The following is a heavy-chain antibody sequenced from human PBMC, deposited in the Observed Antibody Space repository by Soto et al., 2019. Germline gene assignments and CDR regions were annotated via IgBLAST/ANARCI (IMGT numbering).Heavy chain of an antibody. CDR1: GGSISSGGYY. J-gene: IGHJ4*02. V-gene: IGHV4-31*03. Sequence: SVTLSLTCTVSGGSISSGGYYWSWIRQHPGKGLEWIGYIYYSGSTYYNPSLKSRVTISVDTSKNQFSLKLSSVTAADTAVYYCARELAGGSSWIDYWGQGTLVTVSS. CDR3: ARELAGGSSWIDY. D-gene: IGHD6-13*01. CDR2: IYYSGST.